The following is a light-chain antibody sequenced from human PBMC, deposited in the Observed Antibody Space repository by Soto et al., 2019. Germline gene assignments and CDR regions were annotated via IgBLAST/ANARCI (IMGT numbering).Light chain of an antibody. Sequence: DIQLTQSPSFLSASVGDRVTISCRASQGISSYLAWYQHTPGKAPNLLISAASTLQSGVPSRFSGSGSGTEFTLTISSLQPEDFATYYCQQLNSYPLSFGGGTKVDIK. CDR2: AAS. CDR1: QGISSY. CDR3: QQLNSYPLS. V-gene: IGKV1-9*01. J-gene: IGKJ4*01.